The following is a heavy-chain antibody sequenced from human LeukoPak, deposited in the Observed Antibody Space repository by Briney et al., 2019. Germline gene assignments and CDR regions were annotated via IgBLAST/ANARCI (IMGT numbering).Heavy chain of an antibody. Sequence: ASVKVSCKASGGTFSSYAISWVRQAPGQGLEWMGWINPNSGGTNYAQKFQGRVTMTRDTSISTAYMELSRLRSDDTAVYYCASRHADYVGYWGQGTLVTVSS. CDR1: GGTFSSYA. CDR2: INPNSGGT. J-gene: IGHJ4*02. D-gene: IGHD6-6*01. CDR3: ASRHADYVGY. V-gene: IGHV1-2*02.